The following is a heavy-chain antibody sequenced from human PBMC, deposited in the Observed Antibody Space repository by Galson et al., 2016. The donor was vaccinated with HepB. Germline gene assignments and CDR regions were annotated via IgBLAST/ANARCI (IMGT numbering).Heavy chain of an antibody. J-gene: IGHJ4*02. D-gene: IGHD3-10*01. Sequence: DSVKGRFTISRDNAKNFLYLQMNSLRDEDTAVYYCARDVRDYGWGSYLDYWGQGTLVTVSS. CDR3: ARDVRDYGWGSYLDY. V-gene: IGHV3-48*02.